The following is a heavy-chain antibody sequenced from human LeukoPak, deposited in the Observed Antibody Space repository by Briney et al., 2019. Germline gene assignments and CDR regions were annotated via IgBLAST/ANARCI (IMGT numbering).Heavy chain of an antibody. V-gene: IGHV4-59*11. D-gene: IGHD4/OR15-4a*01. J-gene: IGHJ4*02. CDR3: ARDLGRVANDYYFDS. Sequence: PSETLSLTCTISGASISSHYWSWIRQPPGKELEWIGYIDNGGSPKYSPSLRSRVTISVVTSKNQFSLKLNSVTAADTAVYYCARDLGRVANDYYFDSWGQRTLVTVSS. CDR2: IDNGGSP. CDR1: GASISSHY.